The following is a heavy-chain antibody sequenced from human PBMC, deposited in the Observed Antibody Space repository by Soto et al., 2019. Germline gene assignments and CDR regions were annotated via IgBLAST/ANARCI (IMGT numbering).Heavy chain of an antibody. CDR1: EFSFNFYW. CDR2: MNPVGTIT. CDR3: TSDTVGRSDS. J-gene: IGHJ4*02. V-gene: IGHV3-74*01. D-gene: IGHD2-15*01. Sequence: EVKLVQSGGGLVQPGGSLRLSCAASEFSFNFYWMHWVRQTPGKGLVWVSRMNPVGTITNYADSVEGRFIISRDNAATTLYLQMNSLSAEDTAIYYCTSDTVGRSDSWGQGTLVTVSS.